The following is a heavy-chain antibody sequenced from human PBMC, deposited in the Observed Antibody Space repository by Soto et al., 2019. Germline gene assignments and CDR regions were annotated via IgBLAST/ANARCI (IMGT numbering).Heavy chain of an antibody. CDR1: GYSFASYW. J-gene: IGHJ6*02. D-gene: IGHD6-6*01. CDR3: ARTRSFTLGFYYDGMDV. Sequence: GESLKISCQGSGYSFASYWIGWVRQMPGKDLEWMGIIYPGDPDTRYSPSFQGQVTISADKSLRTAYLQWTSLKASGTALYYCARTRSFTLGFYYDGMDVWGQGTTVTVSS. V-gene: IGHV5-51*01. CDR2: IYPGDPDT.